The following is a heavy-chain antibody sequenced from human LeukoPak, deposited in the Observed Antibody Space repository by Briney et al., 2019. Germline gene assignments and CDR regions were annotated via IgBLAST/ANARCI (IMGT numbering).Heavy chain of an antibody. J-gene: IGHJ4*02. CDR3: ARQIRSGSYTGYFDY. V-gene: IGHV4-34*01. CDR2: INHSGST. CDR1: GGSFSGYY. Sequence: SETLSLTCAVYGGSFSGYYWSWIRQPPGKGLEWIGEINHSGSTNYNPSLKSRVTISVDTSKNQLSLKLSSVTAADTAVYYCARQIRSGSYTGYFDYWGQGTLVTVSS. D-gene: IGHD3-10*01.